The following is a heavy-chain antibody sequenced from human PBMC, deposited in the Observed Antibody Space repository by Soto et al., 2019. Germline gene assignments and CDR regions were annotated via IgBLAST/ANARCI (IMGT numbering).Heavy chain of an antibody. J-gene: IGHJ6*02. Sequence: ASVKVSCKASGYTFTSYDINWVRQATGQGLERMGWMNPNSRNTGYAQKFQGRVIMTRNTSISTGYMELSSLRSEDTAVYYCARGGAVAGYYYYGMDVWGQGTTVTVSS. D-gene: IGHD6-19*01. V-gene: IGHV1-8*01. CDR2: MNPNSRNT. CDR1: GYTFTSYD. CDR3: ARGGAVAGYYYYGMDV.